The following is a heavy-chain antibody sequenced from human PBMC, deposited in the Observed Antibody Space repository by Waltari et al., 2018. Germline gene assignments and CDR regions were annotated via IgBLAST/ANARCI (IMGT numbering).Heavy chain of an antibody. CDR2: IIAKGRLR. V-gene: IGHV3-23*01. D-gene: IGHD3-22*01. Sequence: EVQLLESGGALVQPGGSLRLSCAASGFTFSTYAIAWVRQAPGKGLEWVSCIIAKGRLRYYADSVKGRFTISRDDSKSTLYLQMTSLRADDTAVFYCAKVVTGFFDYWGQGTLVTVSS. CDR1: GFTFSTYA. CDR3: AKVVTGFFDY. J-gene: IGHJ4*02.